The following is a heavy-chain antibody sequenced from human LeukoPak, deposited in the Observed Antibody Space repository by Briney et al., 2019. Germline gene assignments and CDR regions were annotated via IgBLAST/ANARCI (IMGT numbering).Heavy chain of an antibody. V-gene: IGHV4-59*01. CDR2: IYYSGST. J-gene: IGHJ4*02. CDR3: ARVADFWSGYYYDY. D-gene: IGHD3-3*01. Sequence: SETLSLTCTVSGGSISSYYWSWIRQPPGKGLEWIGYIYYSGSTNYSPSLKSRVTISVDTSKNQFSLKLSSVTAADTAVYYCARVADFWSGYYYDYWGQGTLVTVSS. CDR1: GGSISSYY.